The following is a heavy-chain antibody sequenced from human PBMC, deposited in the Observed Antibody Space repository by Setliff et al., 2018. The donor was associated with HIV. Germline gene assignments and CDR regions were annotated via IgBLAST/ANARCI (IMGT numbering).Heavy chain of an antibody. J-gene: IGHJ3*02. Sequence: SETLSLTCTVSDDSINSFYWSWIRQTTGNGLEWIGYIYTSESNNYNPSPEGRVTISVDTSKNQFSLKLSSVTAAGTAVYYCARGFPPIRGAPFGVPPGVCDIWGQGSMVTVSS. V-gene: IGHV4-4*09. CDR3: ARGFPPIRGAPFGVPPGVCDI. D-gene: IGHD1-26*01. CDR2: IYTSESN. CDR1: DDSINSFY.